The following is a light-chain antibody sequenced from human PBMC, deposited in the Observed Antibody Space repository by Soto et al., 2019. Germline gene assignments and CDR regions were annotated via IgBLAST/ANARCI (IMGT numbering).Light chain of an antibody. J-gene: IGKJ1*01. Sequence: QLTQSPSSLSESIGDRVIITCPASQSVSRSLNWYQQKAGQAPKLLIYAASTLHSGVPSRFSGSGSGTEFTLTISSLQPEDFATYYCQQNAITPPWTFGQGTKVDI. V-gene: IGKV1-39*01. CDR3: QQNAITPPWT. CDR1: QSVSRS. CDR2: AAS.